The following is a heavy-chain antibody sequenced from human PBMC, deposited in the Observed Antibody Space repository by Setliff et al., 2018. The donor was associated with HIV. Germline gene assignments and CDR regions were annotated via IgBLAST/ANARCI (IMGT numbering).Heavy chain of an antibody. CDR3: ARDPAGAAAYYYYGLDV. Sequence: PPETLSLTCTVSGGSISRGSYYWSWIRQPAGKGLEWIGRIYTSGSIHYNPSLKSRVTISVDTSKNQFSLKVSSVNAPDTAVYYCARDPAGAAAYYYYGLDVWGPGTTVTVSS. CDR1: GGSISRGSYY. D-gene: IGHD6-13*01. J-gene: IGHJ6*02. V-gene: IGHV4-61*02. CDR2: IYTSGSI.